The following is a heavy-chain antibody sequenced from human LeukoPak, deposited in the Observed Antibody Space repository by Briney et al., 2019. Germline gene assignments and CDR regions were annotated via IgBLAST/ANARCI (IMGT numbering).Heavy chain of an antibody. V-gene: IGHV1-2*02. D-gene: IGHD3-22*01. CDR1: GYTFTGYY. CDR2: INPNSGGT. J-gene: IGHJ4*02. CDR3: ARVLLTYYFDSSGYYDY. Sequence: GASVKVSCKASGYTFTGYYMHWVRQAPGQGLEWMGWINPNSGGTNYAQKFQDRVTMTRHTSISTAYMELSRLRSDDTAVYYCARVLLTYYFDSSGYYDYWGQGTLVTVSS.